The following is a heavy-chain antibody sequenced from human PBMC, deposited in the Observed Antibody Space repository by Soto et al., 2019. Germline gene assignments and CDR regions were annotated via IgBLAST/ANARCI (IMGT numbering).Heavy chain of an antibody. J-gene: IGHJ4*02. CDR3: SRVDYYGSGSYYNAYFFDY. CDR2: ISAYNGNT. Sequence: GASVKVSCKASGYTFTSYGISWVRQAPGQGLEWMGWISAYNGNTNYAQKLQGRVTMTTDTSTSTAFMELRSLRSDDTAFYYCSRVDYYGSGSYYNAYFFDYWGQGTLVTVSS. V-gene: IGHV1-18*01. CDR1: GYTFTSYG. D-gene: IGHD3-10*01.